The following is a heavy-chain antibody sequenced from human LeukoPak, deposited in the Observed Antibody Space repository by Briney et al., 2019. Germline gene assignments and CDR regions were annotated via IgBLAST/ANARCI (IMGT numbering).Heavy chain of an antibody. D-gene: IGHD4-23*01. CDR3: ARYQGSVTVVTPSHLDS. V-gene: IGHV3-11*01. CDR2: ISSSGSTI. CDR1: GFTFSDYY. Sequence: GGSLRLSCAASGFTFSDYYMSWIRQAPGKGLEWVSYISSSGSTIFYANSVKGRFTISRDNAKSSLYLQMNSLRAGDTAVYYCARYQGSVTVVTPSHLDSWGQGTLVTVSS. J-gene: IGHJ4*02.